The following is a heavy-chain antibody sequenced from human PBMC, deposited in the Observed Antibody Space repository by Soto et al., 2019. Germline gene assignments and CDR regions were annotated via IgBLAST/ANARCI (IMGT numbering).Heavy chain of an antibody. CDR2: IYYSGST. V-gene: IGHV4-31*03. CDR1: CGSISSGGYY. Sequence: SGTLSLTCTFSCGSISSGGYYWSWVRQHPGKGLEWIGYIYYSGSTYYSPSLKSRVTISLDTSKKQFSLKLSSVTAADTAMYYCARGESTHQLPEGYWFDPWGQGTLRTVSS. D-gene: IGHD2-2*01. CDR3: ARGESTHQLPEGYWFDP. J-gene: IGHJ5*02.